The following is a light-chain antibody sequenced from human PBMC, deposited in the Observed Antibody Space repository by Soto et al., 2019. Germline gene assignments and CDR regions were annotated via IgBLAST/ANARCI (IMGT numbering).Light chain of an antibody. V-gene: IGKV1-5*03. CDR3: QQYATDPRT. J-gene: IGKJ1*01. CDR1: QSITSW. CDR2: QAS. Sequence: DIQMTQSPSTLSASVRDRVTITCRASQSITSWLAWYQQKPGKAPNLLIYQASTLQSGVPSRFSGSGSGTEFTLTISSLQPDDFATYYCQQYATDPRTFGQGTKVEIK.